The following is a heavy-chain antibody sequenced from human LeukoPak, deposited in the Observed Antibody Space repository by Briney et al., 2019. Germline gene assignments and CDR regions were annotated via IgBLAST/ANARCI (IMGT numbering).Heavy chain of an antibody. Sequence: PSETLSLICSVSAGFIRSYHWSWIRQPPGKGLEWIGRLEWSGHINYSGSANYNPALKSRVTISADTSKNQISLKLSSVTAADTAVYYCARADSRYALGGWGQGTLVTVSS. CDR2: INYSGSA. CDR1: AGFIRSYH. J-gene: IGHJ4*02. CDR3: ARADSRYALGG. D-gene: IGHD3-9*01. V-gene: IGHV4-59*01.